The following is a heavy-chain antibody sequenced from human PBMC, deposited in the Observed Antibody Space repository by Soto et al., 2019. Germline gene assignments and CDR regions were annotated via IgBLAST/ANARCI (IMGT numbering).Heavy chain of an antibody. J-gene: IGHJ3*02. V-gene: IGHV3-11*01. D-gene: IGHD7-27*01. Sequence: QVQLVESGGGLVQPGGSLRLSCAASGFTFSDYYMGWIRQAPGKGLEWVANITRSGSRIYSADSVKGRFTISRDNTKNSLYLQMNSLRAEDTALYYCARALGLGGAFDIWGQGTTVTVSS. CDR2: ITRSGSRI. CDR3: ARALGLGGAFDI. CDR1: GFTFSDYY.